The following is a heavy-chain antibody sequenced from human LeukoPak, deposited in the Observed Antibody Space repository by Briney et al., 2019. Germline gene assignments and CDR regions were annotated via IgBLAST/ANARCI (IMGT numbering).Heavy chain of an antibody. D-gene: IGHD5-24*01. J-gene: IGHJ6*02. CDR2: IYYSGST. V-gene: IGHV4-39*01. CDR1: GGSIRRSSYS. Sequence: PSETLSLTCTVSGGSIRRSSYSWGWIRQPPGKGLEWIGSIYYSGSTYYNPSLKSRVTISVDTSKNQFSLKLSSVTAADTAVYFCGSHVEMTTNYYYNGMDVWGQGTTVTV. CDR3: GSHVEMTTNYYYNGMDV.